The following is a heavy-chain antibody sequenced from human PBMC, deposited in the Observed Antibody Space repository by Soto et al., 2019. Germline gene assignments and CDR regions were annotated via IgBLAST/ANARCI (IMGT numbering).Heavy chain of an antibody. J-gene: IGHJ4*02. CDR1: GFTFSDYH. V-gene: IGHV3-72*01. Sequence: GGSLRLSCAASGFTFSDYHMDWVRQAPGKGLEWVGRSRYKSNDYATEYAASVRDRFTVSRDESENLLYLQMNSLRMEDTAVDFCVRDSRLYGFDYWGQGTLVTVSS. CDR3: VRDSRLYGFDY. CDR2: SRYKSNDYAT. D-gene: IGHD3-16*01.